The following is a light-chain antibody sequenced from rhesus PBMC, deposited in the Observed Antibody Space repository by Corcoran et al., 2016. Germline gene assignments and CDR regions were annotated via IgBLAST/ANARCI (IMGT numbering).Light chain of an antibody. CDR2: WAS. V-gene: IGKV4-1*01. CDR3: QQYYNSPWT. CDR1: QSLFYSSNNKTY. J-gene: IGKJ1*01. Sequence: NVITQSPDSLAVFLGERVTINCKYTQSLFYSSNNKTYLAWSQQKPGQAPKFLFYWASTREAGVTNRLSGSGSGTDCTLTLSCLQAEDGAVYYCQQYYNSPWTFGQGTKVEIK.